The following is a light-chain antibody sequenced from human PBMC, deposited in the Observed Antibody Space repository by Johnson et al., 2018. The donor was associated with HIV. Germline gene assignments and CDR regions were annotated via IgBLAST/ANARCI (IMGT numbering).Light chain of an antibody. Sequence: QSVLTQPPSVSAAPGQKVTISCSGSSSNIGNNYVSWYQQLPGTAPKLLIYENNKRPSGIPDRFSGSKSGTSATLGITGLQTGDEADYYCGTWDSSLSAYVVGTGPKVTVL. CDR2: ENN. CDR1: SSNIGNNY. J-gene: IGLJ1*01. V-gene: IGLV1-51*02. CDR3: GTWDSSLSAYV.